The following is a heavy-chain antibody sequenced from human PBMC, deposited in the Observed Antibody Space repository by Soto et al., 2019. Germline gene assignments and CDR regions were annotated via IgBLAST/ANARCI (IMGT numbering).Heavy chain of an antibody. J-gene: IGHJ4*02. CDR2: ISPTFGTP. D-gene: IGHD1-26*01. Sequence: QVQLVQSGTVVQRRGSSVKVSCQASGGTFSSHGMAWVRQAPGQGLEWMGGISPTFGTPTYAPKFQGRVTITADKSTNTPYMELSSLRSEDTAVYYCASEWSAQYFDFWGQGTLITVSS. V-gene: IGHV1-69*06. CDR1: GGTFSSHG. CDR3: ASEWSAQYFDF.